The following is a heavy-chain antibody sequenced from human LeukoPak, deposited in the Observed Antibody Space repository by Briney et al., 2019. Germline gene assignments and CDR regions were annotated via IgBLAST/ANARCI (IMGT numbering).Heavy chain of an antibody. CDR3: AKDYHWSCDY. Sequence: GGSLRLSCAASGFTFSSYSMNWVRQAPGKGLEWVSYISSSSSTIYYADSVKGRFTISRDNAKNSLYLQMDNLRDDDTAVYYCAKDYHWSCDYWGQGTLVTVSS. CDR2: ISSSSSTI. J-gene: IGHJ4*02. D-gene: IGHD1-20*01. V-gene: IGHV3-48*02. CDR1: GFTFSSYS.